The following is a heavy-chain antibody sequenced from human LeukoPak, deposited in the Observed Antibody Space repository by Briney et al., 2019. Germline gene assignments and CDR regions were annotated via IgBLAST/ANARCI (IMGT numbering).Heavy chain of an antibody. CDR2: IYYSGTT. CDR3: AKDRSDSSGWYYFDY. Sequence: SETLSLTCTVSGGSISGYYWSWIRQPPGKGLEWIGYIYYSGTTNYKPSLKSRVTISVDTSKNQFSLKLTSVTAADTAVYYCAKDRSDSSGWYYFDYWGQGTLVTVSS. V-gene: IGHV4-59*01. D-gene: IGHD6-19*01. J-gene: IGHJ4*02. CDR1: GGSISGYY.